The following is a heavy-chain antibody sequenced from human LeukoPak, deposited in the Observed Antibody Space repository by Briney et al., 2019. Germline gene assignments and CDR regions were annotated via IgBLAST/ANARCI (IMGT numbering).Heavy chain of an antibody. J-gene: IGHJ4*02. CDR3: AKSTGYSTTGRDFDS. D-gene: IGHD6-13*01. CDR1: GFTFSSYA. CDR2: ISGGGATT. V-gene: IGHV3-23*01. Sequence: GGSLRLSCAASGFTFSSYAMSWVRQAPGKGLDWVSDISGGGATTFYADSVKGRFTISRDNSKNTLYLQLSSLRAEDTAVYYCAKSTGYSTTGRDFDSWGRGTLVTVSS.